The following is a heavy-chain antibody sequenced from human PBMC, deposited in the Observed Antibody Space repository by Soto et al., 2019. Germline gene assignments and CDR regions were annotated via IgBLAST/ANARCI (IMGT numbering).Heavy chain of an antibody. J-gene: IGHJ6*02. D-gene: IGHD6-13*01. Sequence: GSLRLSCAASGFTFSSYSMNWVRQAPGKGLEWVSSISSSSSYIYYADSVKGRFTISRDNAKNSLFLQMNSLRAEDTAVYYCARPVAAGEYYYYYGMDVWGQGTTVTSP. CDR3: ARPVAAGEYYYYYGMDV. CDR2: ISSSSSYI. CDR1: GFTFSSYS. V-gene: IGHV3-21*01.